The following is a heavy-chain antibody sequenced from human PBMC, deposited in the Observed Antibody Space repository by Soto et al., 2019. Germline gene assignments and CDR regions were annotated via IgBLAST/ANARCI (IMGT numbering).Heavy chain of an antibody. CDR1: GFTFSSYG. CDR3: AKERTSSWFLSGVDY. D-gene: IGHD6-13*01. V-gene: IGHV3-30*18. CDR2: ISYDGSNK. J-gene: IGHJ4*02. Sequence: GGSLRLSCAASGFTFSSYGMHWVRQAPGKGLEWVAVISYDGSNKYYADFVKGRFTISRDNSKNTLYLQMNSLRAEDTAVYYCAKERTSSWFLSGVDYWGQGTLVTVSS.